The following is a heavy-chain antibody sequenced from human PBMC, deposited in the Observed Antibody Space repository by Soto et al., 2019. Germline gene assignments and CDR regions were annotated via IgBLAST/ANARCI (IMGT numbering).Heavy chain of an antibody. D-gene: IGHD2-15*01. CDR2: ISYDGSNK. J-gene: IGHJ4*02. CDR3: AKDCSGGSCYVIDY. V-gene: IGHV3-30*18. CDR1: GFTFSSYG. Sequence: GGSLRLSCAASGFTFSSYGMHWVRQAPGKGLEWVAVISYDGSNKYYADSVKGRFTISRDNSKNTLYLQMNSLRAEDTAVYYCAKDCSGGSCYVIDYWGQGTLVTVSS.